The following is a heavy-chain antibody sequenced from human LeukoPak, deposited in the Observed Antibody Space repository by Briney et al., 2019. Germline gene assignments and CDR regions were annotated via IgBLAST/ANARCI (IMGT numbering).Heavy chain of an antibody. CDR3: VKDVRYCSGGSCGPDAFDI. Sequence: AGGSLRLSCSASGFTFSSYAMHWVRQAPGEGLEYVSAISSNGGSTYYAEAGKGRFTISRDNSKNTLYIQMSSLRAEDTAVYYCVKDVRYCSGGSCGPDAFDIWGQGTMVTVSS. CDR1: GFTFSSYA. CDR2: ISSNGGST. J-gene: IGHJ3*02. V-gene: IGHV3-64*05. D-gene: IGHD2-15*01.